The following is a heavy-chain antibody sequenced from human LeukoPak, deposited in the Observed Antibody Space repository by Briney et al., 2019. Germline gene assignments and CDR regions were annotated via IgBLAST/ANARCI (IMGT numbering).Heavy chain of an antibody. J-gene: IGHJ4*02. V-gene: IGHV3-74*01. Sequence: GGSLRLSCAASGFTLSNYWMHWVRQAPGKGLEWVSCIKTDGVTTNYADSVKGRFTISRDNAKNTPYLQMNSLRAEDTAVYYCARTYDFWSGSQYYFDSWGQGTLVTVSS. D-gene: IGHD3-3*01. CDR3: ARTYDFWSGSQYYFDS. CDR2: IKTDGVTT. CDR1: GFTLSNYW.